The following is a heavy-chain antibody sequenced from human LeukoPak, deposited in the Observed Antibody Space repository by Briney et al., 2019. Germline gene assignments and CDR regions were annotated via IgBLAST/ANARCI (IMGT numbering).Heavy chain of an antibody. CDR1: GFSFSSYW. CDR2: INTDGSST. CDR3: ARDASSGFLEWLYTPDTFDI. J-gene: IGHJ3*02. V-gene: IGHV3-74*01. Sequence: GGSLRLFCTASGFSFSSYWMHWVRQAPGRGLVWVSRINTDGSSTAYADSVKGRFTISRDNAKNTLHLQMNSLRAEDTAVYYCARDASSGFLEWLYTPDTFDIWGQGTMVTVSS. D-gene: IGHD3-3*01.